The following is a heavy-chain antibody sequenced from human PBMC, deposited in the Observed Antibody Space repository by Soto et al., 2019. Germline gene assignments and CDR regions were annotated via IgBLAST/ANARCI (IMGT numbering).Heavy chain of an antibody. V-gene: IGHV2-70*04. CDR3: ARHRGFNYGMDV. CDR2: IDWDDDK. D-gene: IGHD2-15*01. J-gene: IGHJ6*02. CDR1: GFSLSTSGMR. Sequence: SGPTLVNPTQTLTLTCTFSGFSLSTSGMRVSWIRQPPGKALEWLARIDWDDDKFYSTSLKTRLTISKDTSKNQVVLTMTNMDPVDTATYYCARHRGFNYGMDVWGQGTTVTAP.